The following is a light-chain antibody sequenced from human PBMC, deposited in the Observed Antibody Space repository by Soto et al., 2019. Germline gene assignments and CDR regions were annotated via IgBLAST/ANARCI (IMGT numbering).Light chain of an antibody. CDR3: QQRSNWPPVFT. J-gene: IGKJ3*01. CDR1: QSVSSY. Sequence: EIVLTQSPATLSLSPGERATLSCRASQSVSSYLAWYQQKAGQAPRLLIYDASNRATGIPARFSGSGSGTDFTLTISSLEPEDCAVYYCQQRSNWPPVFTFGPGTKVDIK. V-gene: IGKV3-11*01. CDR2: DAS.